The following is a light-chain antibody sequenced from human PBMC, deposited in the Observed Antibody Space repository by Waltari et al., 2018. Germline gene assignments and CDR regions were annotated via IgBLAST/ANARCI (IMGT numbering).Light chain of an antibody. CDR1: QSISSW. Sequence: DIQMTQSPSTLSASVGDRVTITCRASQSISSWLAWYQQKPGKAPKFLIYKASNLESGVPSRFSGSGSGTEFTLTISSLQPDDFATYYCQHYNSFPWTFGQGT. CDR3: QHYNSFPWT. CDR2: KAS. V-gene: IGKV1-5*03. J-gene: IGKJ1*01.